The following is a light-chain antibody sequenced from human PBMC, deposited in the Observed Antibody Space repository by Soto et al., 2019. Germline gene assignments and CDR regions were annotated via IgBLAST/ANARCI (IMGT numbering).Light chain of an antibody. CDR2: EVS. V-gene: IGLV2-14*01. J-gene: IGLJ1*01. CDR1: SSDVGGYTY. CDR3: SSYTSSSTPYV. Sequence: QSALTQPASVSGSPGQSITISCSGTSSDVGGYTYVSWYQQHPDKAPKVIIYEVSNRPSGVSSRFSGSKSGKTASLTISGLQAEDEADYYCSSYTSSSTPYVFGTGTKVTVL.